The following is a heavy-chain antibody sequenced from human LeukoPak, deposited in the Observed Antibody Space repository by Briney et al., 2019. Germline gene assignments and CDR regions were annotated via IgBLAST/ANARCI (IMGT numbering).Heavy chain of an antibody. CDR1: GFTFSSYA. CDR3: ARDGSTYCSGGSCYSGYFDY. CDR2: ISGSGGST. V-gene: IGHV3-23*01. D-gene: IGHD2-15*01. J-gene: IGHJ4*01. Sequence: GGSLRLSCAASGFTFSSYAMSWVRQAPGKGLEWVSAISGSGGSTYYADSVKGRFTISRDNAKNSLYLQMNSLRAEDTAVYYCARDGSTYCSGGSCYSGYFDYWGQGTLVTVSS.